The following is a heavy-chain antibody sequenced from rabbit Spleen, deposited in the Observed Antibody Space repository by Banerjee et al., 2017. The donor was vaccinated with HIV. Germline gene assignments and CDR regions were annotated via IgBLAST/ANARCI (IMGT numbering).Heavy chain of an antibody. CDR2: IYSGSSGDT. J-gene: IGHJ4*01. Sequence: QSLEESGGDLVKPGASLTLTCTASGFSFSSRYYMCWVRQAPGKGLEWIACIYSGSSGDTYYASWVNGRFTISSHNAQNTLYLQLNSLTSADTATYFCARLVPGVSDNLWGQGTLVTVS. CDR3: ARLVPGVSDNL. V-gene: IGHV1S40*01. CDR1: GFSFSSRYY. D-gene: IGHD4-1*01.